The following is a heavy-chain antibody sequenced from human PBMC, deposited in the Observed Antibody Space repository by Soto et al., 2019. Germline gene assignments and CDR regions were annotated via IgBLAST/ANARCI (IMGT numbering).Heavy chain of an antibody. CDR2: IYYSGST. D-gene: IGHD3-10*01. V-gene: IGHV4-59*08. J-gene: IGHJ4*02. Sequence: QVQLQESGPGLVKPSETLSLTCTVSGGSISSYYWSWIRQPPGKGLEWIGYIYYSGSTNYNPSLKSQVTISVDTSKNQFSLKLNSMTAADTAVYYCARHNYGSGSTYVDYWGQGTLVTVSS. CDR1: GGSISSYY. CDR3: ARHNYGSGSTYVDY.